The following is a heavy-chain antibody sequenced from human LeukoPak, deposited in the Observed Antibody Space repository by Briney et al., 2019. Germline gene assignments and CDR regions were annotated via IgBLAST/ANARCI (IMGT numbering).Heavy chain of an antibody. J-gene: IGHJ5*02. CDR2: ISDSGGST. V-gene: IGHV3-23*01. D-gene: IGHD5/OR15-5a*01. Sequence: GGSLRLSCAASGFTFSSYWMHWVRQAPGKGLEWVSSISDSGGSTYYSDSVKGRFTISRDNSKNTLHLQMNSLRAEDTALYYCTKDSVSLPTGWFDPWGQGTLVTVSS. CDR1: GFTFSSYW. CDR3: TKDSVSLPTGWFDP.